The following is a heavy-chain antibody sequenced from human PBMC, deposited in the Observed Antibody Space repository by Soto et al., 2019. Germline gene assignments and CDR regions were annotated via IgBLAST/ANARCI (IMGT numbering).Heavy chain of an antibody. CDR1: GYTFIGYY. Sequence: SVKVSCKTSGYTFIGYYVHWVRQVPGQGLEWMGWINPNNGGTKYAQRFQGRLTMTRDTSINTAYMELSRLTTDDTAVYYCARRRGNYPITEFLQYWGQGTLVTVSS. CDR2: INPNNGGT. J-gene: IGHJ1*01. CDR3: ARRRGNYPITEFLQY. V-gene: IGHV1-2*02. D-gene: IGHD3-10*01.